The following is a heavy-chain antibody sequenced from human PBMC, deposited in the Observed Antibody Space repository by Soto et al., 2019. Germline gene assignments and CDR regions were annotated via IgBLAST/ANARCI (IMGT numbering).Heavy chain of an antibody. CDR1: GYTFTSYG. CDR2: ISAYNGNT. Sequence: ASVKVSCKASGYTFTSYGISWVRQAPGKGLEWMGWISAYNGNTNYAQKLQGRVTMTTDTSTSTAYMELRSLRSDDTAVYYCARVLLSGIDCTSGVCPNWFEPWGPGTLVTVSS. J-gene: IGHJ5*02. V-gene: IGHV1-18*04. D-gene: IGHD2-8*01. CDR3: ARVLLSGIDCTSGVCPNWFEP.